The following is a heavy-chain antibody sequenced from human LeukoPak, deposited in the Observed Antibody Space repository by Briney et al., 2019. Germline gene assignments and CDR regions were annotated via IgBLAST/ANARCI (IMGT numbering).Heavy chain of an antibody. J-gene: IGHJ4*02. V-gene: IGHV3-74*01. Sequence: PGGSLRLSCAASGFTFSSYWMHWVRQVPGKGLVWVSRVSPDGRTTSCADSVKGRFTISRDNAKNTVYLQMISLRADDTAVYYCVRAKSGHYGYSDYWGQGTLVTVSS. CDR3: VRAKSGHYGYSDY. D-gene: IGHD5-18*01. CDR1: GFTFSSYW. CDR2: VSPDGRTT.